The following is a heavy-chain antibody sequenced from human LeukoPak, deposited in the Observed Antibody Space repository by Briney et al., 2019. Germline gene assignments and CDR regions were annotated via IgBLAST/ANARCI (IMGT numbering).Heavy chain of an antibody. CDR2: IYSGGST. D-gene: IGHD6-13*01. Sequence: GGSLRLSCAASGFTVSSNYMSWVRQAPGKGLEWVSVIYSGGSTYYADSVKGRFTISRDNSKNTLYLQMNSLRAEDTAVYYCASLASSNWYRGLFYWGQGTLITVSS. V-gene: IGHV3-66*01. CDR3: ASLASSNWYRGLFY. CDR1: GFTVSSNY. J-gene: IGHJ4*02.